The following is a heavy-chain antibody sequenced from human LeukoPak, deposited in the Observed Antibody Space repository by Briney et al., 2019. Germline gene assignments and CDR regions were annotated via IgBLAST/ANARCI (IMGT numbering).Heavy chain of an antibody. V-gene: IGHV4-39*01. CDR2: IYYSGST. D-gene: IGHD5-12*01. CDR1: GGPISSSSYY. CDR3: ASRWLLYYFDY. Sequence: PSETLSLTCTVSGGPISSSSYYWGWIRQPPGKGLEWTGSIYYSGSTYYNPSLKSRVTISVDTSKNQFSLKLSSVTAADTAVYYCASRWLLYYFDYWGQGTLVTVSS. J-gene: IGHJ4*02.